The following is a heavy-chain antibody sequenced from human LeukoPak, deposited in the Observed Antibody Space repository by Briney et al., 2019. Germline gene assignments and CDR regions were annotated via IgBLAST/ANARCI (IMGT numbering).Heavy chain of an antibody. J-gene: IGHJ5*02. CDR3: ARVRRPTLYYYVRWFDP. D-gene: IGHD3-10*02. V-gene: IGHV4-39*07. CDR1: GGSISSSSYY. CDR2: IYYSGST. Sequence: PSETLSLTCTVSGGSISSSSYYWGWIRQPPGKGLEWIGSIYYSGSTNYNPSPKSRVTISVDTSKNQFSLKLSSVTAADTAVYYCARVRRPTLYYYVRWFDPWGQGTLVTVSS.